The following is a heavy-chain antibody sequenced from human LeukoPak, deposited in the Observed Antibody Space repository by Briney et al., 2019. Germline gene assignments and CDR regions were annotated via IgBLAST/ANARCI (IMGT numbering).Heavy chain of an antibody. J-gene: IGHJ6*02. Sequence: GGSLRLSCVASGFSFSTYDMYWVRQAAGRGPEWVSAIGTNEDTFYLGSVKDRFTISRENGKNSLYLQMNSLRVGDTAVYYCVREWRGIASHYHGMDVWGQGTTVTVSS. CDR2: IGTNEDT. CDR3: VREWRGIASHYHGMDV. D-gene: IGHD6-13*01. CDR1: GFSFSTYD. V-gene: IGHV3-13*01.